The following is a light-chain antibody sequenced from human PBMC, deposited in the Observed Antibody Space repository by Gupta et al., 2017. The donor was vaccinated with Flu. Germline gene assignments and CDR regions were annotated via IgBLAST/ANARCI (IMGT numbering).Light chain of an antibody. V-gene: IGKV1-27*01. Sequence: PSRLGSSVGDRAINSCRATQRISSYFSWYCQTPRKVPSLLLYSASDLRSGVPARFSGSGSGTSFPVTIPTLQPECVVFFYCQKDNSTPWTFGQGTKVEIK. CDR2: SAS. CDR1: QRISSY. CDR3: QKDNSTPWT. J-gene: IGKJ1*01.